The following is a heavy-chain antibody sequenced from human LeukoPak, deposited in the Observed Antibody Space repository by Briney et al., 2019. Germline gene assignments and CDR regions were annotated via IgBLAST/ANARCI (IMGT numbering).Heavy chain of an antibody. CDR1: GGSISSYY. Sequence: SETLSLTCTVSGGSISSYYWSWIRQPPGKGLEWIGDIYYSGSTNYSTSYNPSLKSRVTMSIDTSKNQFSLKLSFVTAADTAVYYCARDSGTTGEVKFDPWGQGTLVTVSS. J-gene: IGHJ5*02. CDR2: IYYSGST. CDR3: ARDSGTTGEVKFDP. V-gene: IGHV4-59*12. D-gene: IGHD3-10*01.